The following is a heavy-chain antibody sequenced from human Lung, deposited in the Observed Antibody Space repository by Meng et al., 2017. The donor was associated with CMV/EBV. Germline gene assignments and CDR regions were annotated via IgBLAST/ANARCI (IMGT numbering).Heavy chain of an antibody. D-gene: IGHD6-19*01. CDR1: GYTFTSSS. CDR3: ARGNGWRFDY. V-gene: IGHV7-4-1*01. J-gene: IGHJ4*02. CDR2: ININTGNP. Sequence: QVSLVEVGVEVKEPGDSVNVCCQAAGYTFTSSSMNWVRHAPGQGLEWMGWININTGNPTYAQGFTGRFVFSLDTSVSTAYLQIDSLKADDTAVYYCARGNGWRFDYWGQGTLVTVSS.